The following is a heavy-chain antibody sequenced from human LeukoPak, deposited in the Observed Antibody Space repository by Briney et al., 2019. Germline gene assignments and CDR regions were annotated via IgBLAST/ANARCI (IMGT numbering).Heavy chain of an antibody. Sequence: PGGSLRFSCAASGFTFSSYWMSWVRQAPGKGLEWVANIKQDGSEKYYADSVKGRFTISRDNSKNTLYLQMNSLRAEDTAVYYCARDAGDIAVAPGGYWGQGTLVTVSS. J-gene: IGHJ4*02. CDR2: IKQDGSEK. CDR3: ARDAGDIAVAPGGY. V-gene: IGHV3-7*01. CDR1: GFTFSSYW. D-gene: IGHD6-19*01.